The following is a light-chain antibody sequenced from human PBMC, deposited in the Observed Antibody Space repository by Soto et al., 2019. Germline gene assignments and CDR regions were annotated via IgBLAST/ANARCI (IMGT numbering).Light chain of an antibody. V-gene: IGKV4-1*01. CDR3: QQYYSSPVT. CDR2: WAS. Sequence: DIVMTQSPDSLAVSLGERATINCKSSQNVLYSSNNKNYLAWYQQKPGQPPKLLIYWASTRESGVPDRFSGSRSGTDFTLTINSLQAENVAVYYCQQYYSSPVTFGQGTRLEIK. CDR1: QNVLYSSNNKNY. J-gene: IGKJ5*01.